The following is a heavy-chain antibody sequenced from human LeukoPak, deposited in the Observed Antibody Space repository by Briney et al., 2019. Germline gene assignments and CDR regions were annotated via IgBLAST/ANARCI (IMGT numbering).Heavy chain of an antibody. D-gene: IGHD2-21*02. J-gene: IGHJ5*02. CDR3: AKAKPHSIVVVTVHRYNWFDP. CDR2: ISGSGGST. Sequence: GGSLRLSCAASGFTFSSYAMSWVRQAPGKGLEWVSAISGSGGSTYYADSVKGRFTISRDNSKNTLYLQMNSLRAEDTAVYYCAKAKPHSIVVVTVHRYNWFDPWGQGTLVTVSS. CDR1: GFTFSSYA. V-gene: IGHV3-23*01.